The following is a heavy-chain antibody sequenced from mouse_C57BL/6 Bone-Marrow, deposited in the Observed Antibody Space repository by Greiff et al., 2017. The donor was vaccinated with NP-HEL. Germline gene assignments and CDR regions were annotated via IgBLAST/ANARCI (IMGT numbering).Heavy chain of an antibody. CDR2: IDPETGGT. D-gene: IGHD2-14*01. Sequence: QVQLKQSGAELVRPGASVTLSCKASGYTFTDYEMHWVKQTPVHGLEWIGAIDPETGGTAYNQKFKGKAILTADKSSSTAYMELRSLTSEDSAVYYCTREGTTQGDYAMDYWGQGTSVTVSS. CDR3: TREGTTQGDYAMDY. V-gene: IGHV1-15*01. J-gene: IGHJ4*01. CDR1: GYTFTDYE.